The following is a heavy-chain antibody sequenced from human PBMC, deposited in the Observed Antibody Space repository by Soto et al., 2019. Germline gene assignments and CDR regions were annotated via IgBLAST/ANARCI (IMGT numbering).Heavy chain of an antibody. D-gene: IGHD6-19*01. CDR1: GGTFSSYA. CDR3: ARGDIAVAGTSDAFDI. Sequence: SVKVSCKASGGTFSSYAISWVRQAPGQGLEWMGGIIPIFGTANYAQKFQGRVTITADESTSTAYMELSSLRSEDTAVYYCARGDIAVAGTSDAFDIWGQGTMVTVSS. CDR2: IIPIFGTA. V-gene: IGHV1-69*13. J-gene: IGHJ3*02.